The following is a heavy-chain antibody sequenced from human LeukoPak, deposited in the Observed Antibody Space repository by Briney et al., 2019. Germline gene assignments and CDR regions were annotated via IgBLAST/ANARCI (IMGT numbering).Heavy chain of an antibody. CDR1: GFTFSSYA. V-gene: IGHV3-23*01. CDR2: ISGSGGST. J-gene: IGHJ4*02. D-gene: IGHD3-10*01. Sequence: GGSLRLSCAASGFTFSSYAMSWVRQAPGKRLEWVSGISGSGGSTYYADSVKGRFTISRDNSKNTLYLQMNSLRAEDTAVYYCAKDRGPMVRGVFDYWGQGTLVTVSS. CDR3: AKDRGPMVRGVFDY.